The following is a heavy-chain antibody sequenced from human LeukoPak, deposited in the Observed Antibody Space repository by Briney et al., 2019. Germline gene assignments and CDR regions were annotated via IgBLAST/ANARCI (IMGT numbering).Heavy chain of an antibody. V-gene: IGHV4-59*11. J-gene: IGHJ3*02. Sequence: SETLSLTCAVSGDTFSSHYWTWVRQSPGTGLEWIGYISHIGRTNYNPSLKSRVTISIDTSKNQFSLKLRSVTAADAAVYYCARDLVTVTKGFDIWGQGTMVSVSS. D-gene: IGHD4-17*01. CDR1: GDTFSSHY. CDR2: ISHIGRT. CDR3: ARDLVTVTKGFDI.